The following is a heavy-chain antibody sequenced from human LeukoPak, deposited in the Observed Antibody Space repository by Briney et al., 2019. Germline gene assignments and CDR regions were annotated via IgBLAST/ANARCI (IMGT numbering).Heavy chain of an antibody. Sequence: PGGSLRLSCSASGFTFSSYAMHWVRQAPGKGLEYVSAISSNGGSTYYADSVKGRFTISKDNSKNTLYLQINSLRAEDTAVYYCATDPDSSGYYYPIFDYWGQGTLVTVSS. CDR1: GFTFSSYA. J-gene: IGHJ4*02. V-gene: IGHV3-64*04. CDR2: ISSNGGST. D-gene: IGHD3-22*01. CDR3: ATDPDSSGYYYPIFDY.